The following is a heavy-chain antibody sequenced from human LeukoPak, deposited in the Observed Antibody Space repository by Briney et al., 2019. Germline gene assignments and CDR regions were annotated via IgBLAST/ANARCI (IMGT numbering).Heavy chain of an antibody. CDR1: GSTVKSNY. CDR3: ARLDDSNSRRRENDAFDV. Sequence: PGGSLRLSCVVSGSTVKSNYMSWARQAPGKGLEWVSIIYSGGDTYYRDSVKGRFTISRDKSKNTLYLEMNNLRPEDTAVYYCARLDDSNSRRRENDAFDVWGQGTTVTVSS. J-gene: IGHJ3*01. CDR2: IYSGGDT. V-gene: IGHV3-66*02. D-gene: IGHD3-22*01.